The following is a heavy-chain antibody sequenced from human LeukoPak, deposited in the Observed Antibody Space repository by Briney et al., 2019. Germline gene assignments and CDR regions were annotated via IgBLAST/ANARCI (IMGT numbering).Heavy chain of an antibody. V-gene: IGHV3-23*01. D-gene: IGHD2-2*01. Sequence: PGGSLRLSCAASGFTFSNYAMSWVHQAPGKGLEWVSCISGSGGSTYYADSVKGRFTISRDNSKNPLYLQMNSLRAEDTAVYYCAKGVIPAVDYWGQGTLVTVSS. CDR1: GFTFSNYA. CDR2: ISGSGGST. CDR3: AKGVIPAVDY. J-gene: IGHJ4*02.